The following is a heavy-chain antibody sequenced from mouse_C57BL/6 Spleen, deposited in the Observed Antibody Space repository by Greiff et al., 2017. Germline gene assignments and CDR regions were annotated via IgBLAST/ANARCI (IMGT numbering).Heavy chain of an antibody. D-gene: IGHD3-3*01. CDR3: TREGWDGGFDY. CDR1: GFTFSSYA. CDR2: ISSGGDYI. J-gene: IGHJ2*01. Sequence: EVQGVESGEGLVKPGGSLKLSCAASGFTFSSYAMSWVRQTPEKRLEWVAYISSGGDYIYYADTVKGRFTISRDNARNTLYLQMSSLKSEDTAMYYCTREGWDGGFDYWGQGTTLTVSS. V-gene: IGHV5-9-1*02.